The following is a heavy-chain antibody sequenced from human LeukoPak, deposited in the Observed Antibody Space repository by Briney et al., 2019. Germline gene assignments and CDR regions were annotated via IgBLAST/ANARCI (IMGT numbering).Heavy chain of an antibody. D-gene: IGHD3-22*01. CDR2: IYTSGST. Sequence: SETLSLTCTVSGGSISSYYWSWIRQPAGRGLEWIGRIYTSGSTNYNPSLKSRVTMSVDTSKNQFSLKLSSVTAADTAVYYCARDRYYYDSSGYPLDYWGQGTLVTVSS. J-gene: IGHJ4*02. CDR1: GGSISSYY. CDR3: ARDRYYYDSSGYPLDY. V-gene: IGHV4-4*07.